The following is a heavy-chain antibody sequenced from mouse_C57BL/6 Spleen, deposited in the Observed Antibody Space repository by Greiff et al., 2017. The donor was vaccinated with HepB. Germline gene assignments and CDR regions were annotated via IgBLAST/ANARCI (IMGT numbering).Heavy chain of an antibody. Sequence: QVQLQQPGAELVKPGASVKLSCKASGYTFTSYWMHWVKQRPGQGLEWIGMIHPNSGSTNYNEKFKSKATLTVDKSSSTAYMQLSSLTSEDSAVYYCALITTALHWYFDVWGTGTTVTVSS. D-gene: IGHD1-1*01. CDR3: ALITTALHWYFDV. CDR1: GYTFTSYW. J-gene: IGHJ1*03. CDR2: IHPNSGST. V-gene: IGHV1-64*01.